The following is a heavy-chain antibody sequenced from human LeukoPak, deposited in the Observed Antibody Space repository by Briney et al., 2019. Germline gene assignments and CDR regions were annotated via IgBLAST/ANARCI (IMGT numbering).Heavy chain of an antibody. J-gene: IGHJ4*02. D-gene: IGHD4-17*01. V-gene: IGHV3-30-3*01. CDR1: GFTFSSHS. Sequence: GRSLRLSCAASGFTFSSHSMHWVRQAPGKGLEWVAVISYDGSNKYYADSVQGRFSISRDNSKNTLYLQMNSLRAEDTAVYYCANLYGDVIPEFDYWGQGTLVTVSS. CDR2: ISYDGSNK. CDR3: ANLYGDVIPEFDY.